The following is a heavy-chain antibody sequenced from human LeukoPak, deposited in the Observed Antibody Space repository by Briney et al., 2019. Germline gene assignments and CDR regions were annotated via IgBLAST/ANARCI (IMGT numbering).Heavy chain of an antibody. V-gene: IGHV3-48*03. D-gene: IGHD1-26*01. J-gene: IGHJ4*02. CDR3: IRDEEGASREFDY. CDR1: GFTFSSYE. Sequence: GGSLRLSCAASGFTFSSYEMNWVRQAPGKGLEWVSYISSSGSTTFYADSVKGRFTISRDNAKNSLYLQMNSLRVEDTAVYYCIRDEEGASREFDYWGQGALVTVSS. CDR2: ISSSGSTT.